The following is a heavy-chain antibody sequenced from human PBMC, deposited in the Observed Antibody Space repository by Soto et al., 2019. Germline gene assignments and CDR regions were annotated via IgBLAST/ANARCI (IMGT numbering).Heavy chain of an antibody. D-gene: IGHD3-22*01. J-gene: IGHJ3*02. CDR1: GFTFSSYE. Sequence: EVQLVESGGGLVQPGGSLRLSCAASGFTFSSYEMNWVRQAPGKGLEWVSYISSSGSTIYYADSVKGRFTISRDNAKNSLYLQMNSLRAEDTAVYYCARAEGIIVVVMSAFDIWGQGTMVTVSS. CDR3: ARAEGIIVVVMSAFDI. CDR2: ISSSGSTI. V-gene: IGHV3-48*03.